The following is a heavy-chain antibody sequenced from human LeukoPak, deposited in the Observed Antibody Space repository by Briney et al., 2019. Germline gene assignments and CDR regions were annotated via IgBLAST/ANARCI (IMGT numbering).Heavy chain of an antibody. CDR3: ARVRLTDYFDY. CDR2: IKQDGSEK. D-gene: IGHD3-10*01. Sequence: GGSLRLSCAASGFTFSSYWMSWVRQTPGKGLEWVANIKQDGSEKYYVDSVKGRFTISRDNAKNSLYLQMNSLRAEDTAVYYCARVRLTDYFDYWGQGTLVTVSS. J-gene: IGHJ4*02. CDR1: GFTFSSYW. V-gene: IGHV3-7*01.